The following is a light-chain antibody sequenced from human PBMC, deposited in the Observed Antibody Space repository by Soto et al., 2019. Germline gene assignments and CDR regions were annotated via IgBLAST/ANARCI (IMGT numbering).Light chain of an antibody. CDR1: SSDVGGYNY. CDR3: SSYTSSSAAVV. Sequence: QSALTQPASVSGSPGQSITISCTGTSSDVGGYNYVSWYQQRTGKAPKLMIYDVSNRPSGVSDRFSGSKSGNTASLTISGLQAEDEADYYCSSYTSSSAAVVFGGGTKLTVL. J-gene: IGLJ2*01. CDR2: DVS. V-gene: IGLV2-14*01.